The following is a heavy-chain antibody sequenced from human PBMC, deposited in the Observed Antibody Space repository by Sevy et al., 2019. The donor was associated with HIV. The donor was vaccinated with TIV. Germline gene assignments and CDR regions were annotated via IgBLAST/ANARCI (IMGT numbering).Heavy chain of an antibody. CDR3: ARESGSDWYLDF. J-gene: IGHJ4*02. Sequence: GGSLRLSCAASGFTFGSYVMHWVRQAPGKGLEWVAVIWFDGSNQYYGDSVKGRFTISRDNSKNTVYLHMNSLRVDDTAVYYCARESGSDWYLDFWGQGTLVTVSS. V-gene: IGHV3-33*01. D-gene: IGHD6-19*01. CDR2: IWFDGSNQ. CDR1: GFTFGSYV.